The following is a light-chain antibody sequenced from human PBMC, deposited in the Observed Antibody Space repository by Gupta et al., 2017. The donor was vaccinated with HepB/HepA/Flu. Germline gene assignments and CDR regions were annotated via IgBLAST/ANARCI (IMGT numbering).Light chain of an antibody. CDR2: EVS. Sequence: DVVMTQSPLSLSVTLGQPASISCWSSESLVYSDGVTYLNWFHQRPGQSPRRLLYEVSTRDSGVPDRFSGSGSGTDFTLKISRVEAADVGIYYCLQGTHWPPTTFGQGTRLEIK. CDR3: LQGTHWPPTT. CDR1: ESLVYSDGVTY. J-gene: IGKJ5*01. V-gene: IGKV2-30*01.